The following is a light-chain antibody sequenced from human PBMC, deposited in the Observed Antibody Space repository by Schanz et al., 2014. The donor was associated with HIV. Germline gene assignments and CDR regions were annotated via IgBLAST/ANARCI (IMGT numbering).Light chain of an antibody. Sequence: EIVMTQSPATLSLSPGERATLSCRASQSISSYLAWYQQKPGQAPRLLIYDASNRATGIPARISGSGSGTEFTLTINSLQSEDFAVYYCQQYNDWPPWTFGQGTKVEIK. CDR2: DAS. V-gene: IGKV3-15*01. J-gene: IGKJ1*01. CDR3: QQYNDWPPWT. CDR1: QSISSY.